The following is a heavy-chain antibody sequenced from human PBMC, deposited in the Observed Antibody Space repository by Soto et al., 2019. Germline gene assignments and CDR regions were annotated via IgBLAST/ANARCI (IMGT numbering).Heavy chain of an antibody. V-gene: IGHV3-23*01. CDR2: IGGSGDWT. D-gene: IGHD3-22*01. Sequence: EVQLLDSGGGLVQPGGSLRLSCAASGFTFSNYAMSWVRQAPGKGLEWVSAIGGSGDWTYYADSVKGRFTISRDNSKNTLSLQMCILRAEHTAVYYCAKGGGPYWSDTSADSAFDYWALGTLVTVSS. J-gene: IGHJ4*02. CDR1: GFTFSNYA. CDR3: AKGGGPYWSDTSADSAFDY.